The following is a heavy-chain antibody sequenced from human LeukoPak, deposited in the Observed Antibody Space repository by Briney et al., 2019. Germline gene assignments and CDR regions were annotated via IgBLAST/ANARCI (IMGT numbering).Heavy chain of an antibody. D-gene: IGHD3-3*01. CDR3: ASLYDFWSGYCDY. CDR1: GYSFTSYW. CDR2: IYPGDSDT. J-gene: IGHJ4*02. V-gene: IGHV5-51*01. Sequence: LGESLKISCKGSGYSFTSYWIGWVRQMPGKGLEWMGIIYPGDSDTRYSPSFQGQVTISADKYISTAYLQWSSLKASATAMYYCASLYDFWSGYCDYWGQGTLVTVSS.